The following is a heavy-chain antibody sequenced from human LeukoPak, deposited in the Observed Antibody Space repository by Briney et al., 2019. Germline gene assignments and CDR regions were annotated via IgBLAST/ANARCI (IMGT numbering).Heavy chain of an antibody. D-gene: IGHD3-22*01. CDR1: GGTFSSYA. Sequence: SVKVSCKASGGTFSSYAISWVRQAPGQGLEWMGGIIPIFGTANYAQKFQGRVTITADESTSTAYMELSSLRSEDTAVYYCARVQFYYDSSGYLSRYNWFDPWGQGTLVTVSS. J-gene: IGHJ5*02. CDR2: IIPIFGTA. CDR3: ARVQFYYDSSGYLSRYNWFDP. V-gene: IGHV1-69*01.